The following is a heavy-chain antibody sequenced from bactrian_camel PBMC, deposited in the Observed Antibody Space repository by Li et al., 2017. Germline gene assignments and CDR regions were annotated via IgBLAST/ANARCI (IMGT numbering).Heavy chain of an antibody. Sequence: VQLVESGGGLVQPGGSLRLSCAVSGYTYSLHCVGWFRQIPGKEREGVAGIYRDTGATYYGDSVKGRFTISQDVDKNTVYLQMNRLKPEDTAMYYCAAGPAAPREVRLDSSRCGATPLEYNFWGRGTQVTVS. CDR2: IYRDTGAT. J-gene: IGHJ4*01. V-gene: IGHV3S6*01. CDR1: GYTYSLHC. D-gene: IGHD1*01. CDR3: AAGPAAPREVRLDSSRCGATPLEYNF.